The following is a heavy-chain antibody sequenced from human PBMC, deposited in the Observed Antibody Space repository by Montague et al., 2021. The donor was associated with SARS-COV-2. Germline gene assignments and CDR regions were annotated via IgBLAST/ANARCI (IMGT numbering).Heavy chain of an antibody. V-gene: IGHV3-53*01. CDR1: GFVVSRNY. Sequence: SLRLSCAASGFVVSRNYMSWVRQAPGKGLEWISILYTGESTYYAXSVXGRFTVPRDYSKNTLNLQMNSLRAEDTAIYYCAREGGDTSSSGFDLWGQGTLVTVS. CDR3: AREGGDTSSSGFDL. J-gene: IGHJ4*02. D-gene: IGHD6-6*01. CDR2: LYTGEST.